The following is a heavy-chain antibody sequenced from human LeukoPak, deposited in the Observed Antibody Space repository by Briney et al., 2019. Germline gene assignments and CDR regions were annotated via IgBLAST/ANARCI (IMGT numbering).Heavy chain of an antibody. CDR3: VRRIAQQLVSVSYQSDY. Sequence: AGGSLRLSCAASGFTVSSYSMSWVRQAPGKGLEWVSSISSSSRYIYYEATVKGRLTISRDTAKTSLYLQMNRLRAEDTAVYYCVRRIAQQLVSVSYQSDYWGQGTLVTVSS. D-gene: IGHD6-13*01. CDR2: ISSSSRYI. CDR1: GFTVSSYS. V-gene: IGHV3-21*01. J-gene: IGHJ4*02.